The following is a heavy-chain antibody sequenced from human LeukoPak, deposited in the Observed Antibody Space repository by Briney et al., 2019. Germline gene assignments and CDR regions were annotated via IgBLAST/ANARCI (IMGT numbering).Heavy chain of an antibody. D-gene: IGHD6-13*01. Sequence: ASVKVSCKASGYTFTGYYMHWVRQAPGQGLEWMGWINPNSGGTNYAQKFQGRVTMTRDTSISTAHMELSRLRSDDTAVYYCARDGIAAAGSEFDPWGQGTLVTVSS. CDR3: ARDGIAAAGSEFDP. J-gene: IGHJ5*02. CDR2: INPNSGGT. V-gene: IGHV1-2*02. CDR1: GYTFTGYY.